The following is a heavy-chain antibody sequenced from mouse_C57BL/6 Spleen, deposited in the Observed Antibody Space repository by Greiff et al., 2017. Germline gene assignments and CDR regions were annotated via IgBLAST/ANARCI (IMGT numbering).Heavy chain of an antibody. CDR1: GYTFTSYW. D-gene: IGHD1-1*01. CDR2: IDPSDSET. Sequence: QVQLKQPGAELVRPGSSVKLSCKASGYTFTSYWMHWVKQRPLQGLEWIGNIDPSDSETHYNQKFKDKATLTVDKSSSTAYMQLSSLTSEDSAVYYCARSYYYGSSPFDYWGQGTTLTVSS. J-gene: IGHJ2*01. CDR3: ARSYYYGSSPFDY. V-gene: IGHV1-52*01.